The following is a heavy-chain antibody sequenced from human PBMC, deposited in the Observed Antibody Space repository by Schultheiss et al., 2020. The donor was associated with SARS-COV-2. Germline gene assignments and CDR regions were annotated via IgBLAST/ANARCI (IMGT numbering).Heavy chain of an antibody. CDR3: AMGFDP. Sequence: SETLSLTCTVSGGSISSSYWSWIRQPPGKGLEWIGYIYYSGSTNYNPSLKSRVTISVDTSKNQFSLKLSSVTAADTAVYYCAMGFDPWGQGTLVTVSS. J-gene: IGHJ5*02. V-gene: IGHV4-59*08. CDR1: GGSISSSY. CDR2: IYYSGST.